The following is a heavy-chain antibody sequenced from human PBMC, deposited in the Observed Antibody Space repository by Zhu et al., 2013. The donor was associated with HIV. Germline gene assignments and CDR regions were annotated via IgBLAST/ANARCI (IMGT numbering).Heavy chain of an antibody. D-gene: IGHD1-26*01. V-gene: IGHV4-34*01. CDR2: INHSGST. J-gene: IGHJ4*02. CDR1: GGSFSGYY. Sequence: VQLQQWGAGLLKPSETLSLTCAVYGGSFSGYYWSWIRQPPGKGLEWIGEINHSGSTNYNPSLKSRVTISVDTSKNQFSLKLSSVTAADTAVYYCARVPRRRQLPDYWGQGTLVTVSS. CDR3: ARVPRRRQLPDY.